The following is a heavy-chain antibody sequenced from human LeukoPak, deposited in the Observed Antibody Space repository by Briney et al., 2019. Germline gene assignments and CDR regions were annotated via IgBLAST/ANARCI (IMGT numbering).Heavy chain of an antibody. Sequence: PGMSLRLSCVASGFTFTTYGFHWVRQAPGKGLEWVAVIWSDGSKTFYADSVKGRFTISRDDSKNTLNLQMNSLRAEDTAVYYCARDSDARNWNGLFDNWGQGTLVTVSS. D-gene: IGHD1-1*01. V-gene: IGHV3-33*01. CDR2: IWSDGSKT. CDR1: GFTFTTYG. J-gene: IGHJ4*02. CDR3: ARDSDARNWNGLFDN.